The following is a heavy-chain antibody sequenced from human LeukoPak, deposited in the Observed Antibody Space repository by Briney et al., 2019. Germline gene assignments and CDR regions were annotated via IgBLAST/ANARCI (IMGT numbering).Heavy chain of an antibody. CDR2: IYHSGST. D-gene: IGHD3-10*01. Sequence: SETLSLTCTVSGYSISSGYYWGWIRQPPGKGLEWIGSIYHSGSTYYNPSLKSRVTISVDTSKNQFSLKLSSVTAADTAVYYCARDKLLWFGELSYGMDVWGQGTTVTVSS. V-gene: IGHV4-38-2*02. J-gene: IGHJ6*02. CDR1: GYSISSGYY. CDR3: ARDKLLWFGELSYGMDV.